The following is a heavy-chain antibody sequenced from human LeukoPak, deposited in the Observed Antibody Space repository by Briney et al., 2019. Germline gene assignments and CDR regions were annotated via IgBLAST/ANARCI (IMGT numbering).Heavy chain of an antibody. CDR3: ARDTNSHCSGGSCYSGPDY. D-gene: IGHD2-15*01. CDR1: GFTLSDYY. CDR2: ISRSSSYT. Sequence: GGSLRLSCAASGFTLSDYYMSWIRQAPGKGLEWVSSISRSSSYTKYAYSVKGRFTISRDNAKNSLYLQMNSLRAEETAVYYCARDTNSHCSGGSCYSGPDYWGQGTLVTVSS. J-gene: IGHJ4*02. V-gene: IGHV3-11*05.